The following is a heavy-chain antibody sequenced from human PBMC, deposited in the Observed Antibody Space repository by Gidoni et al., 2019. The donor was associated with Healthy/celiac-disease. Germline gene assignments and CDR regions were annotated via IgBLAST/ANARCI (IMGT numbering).Heavy chain of an antibody. Sequence: EVQLVESGGGLVKPGGSLRLSCAASGFTFSSYSMNWVRQAPGKGLEVVSSISSSVSYIYYADSVKGRFTIARDKAKNSLYLQMNSLRAEDTAVYYCARETPSRMVRGVNFDYWGQGTLVTVSA. D-gene: IGHD3-10*01. CDR3: ARETPSRMVRGVNFDY. CDR1: GFTFSSYS. V-gene: IGHV3-21*01. CDR2: ISSSVSYI. J-gene: IGHJ4*02.